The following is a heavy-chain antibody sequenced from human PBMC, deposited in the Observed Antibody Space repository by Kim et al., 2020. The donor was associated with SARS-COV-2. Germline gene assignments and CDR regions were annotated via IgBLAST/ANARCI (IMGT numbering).Heavy chain of an antibody. J-gene: IGHJ6*02. Sequence: GGSLRLSCAASGFTFSSYGMHWVRQAPGKGLEWVAVISYDGSNKYYADSVKGRFTISRDNSKNTLYLQMNSLRAEDTAVYYCAKQHSSSSDYYYYYGMDVWGQGTTVTVSS. CDR3: AKQHSSSSDYYYYYGMDV. V-gene: IGHV3-30*18. CDR1: GFTFSSYG. CDR2: ISYDGSNK. D-gene: IGHD6-6*01.